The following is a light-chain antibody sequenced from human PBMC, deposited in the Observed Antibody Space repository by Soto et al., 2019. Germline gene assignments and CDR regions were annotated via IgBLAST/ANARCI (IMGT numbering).Light chain of an antibody. CDR2: GNN. V-gene: IGLV1-44*01. J-gene: IGLJ1*01. CDR1: SSNIGINT. Sequence: QSVLTQPPSASGTPGQTITISCSGGSSNIGINTVSWYEHLPGTAPRLLIYGNNQRPSGVPDRFSGSKSGPSASLAISGLQSEDEAHYYCATWDDSLDVHVFGTGTKLTVL. CDR3: ATWDDSLDVHV.